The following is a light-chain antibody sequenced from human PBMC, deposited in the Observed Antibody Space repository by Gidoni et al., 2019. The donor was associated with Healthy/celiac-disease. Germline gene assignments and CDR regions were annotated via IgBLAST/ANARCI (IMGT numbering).Light chain of an antibody. CDR2: QDS. J-gene: IGLJ2*01. V-gene: IGLV3-1*01. CDR1: KLGDKY. Sequence: SYELTHPPSVSVYPGQTASITCSVDKLGDKYACWYQQKPGQSPVLVIYQDSKRPSGNPERFSGSNSGNTATLTISGTQAMDEADYYCQAWDSSTVGFGGGTKLTVL. CDR3: QAWDSSTVG.